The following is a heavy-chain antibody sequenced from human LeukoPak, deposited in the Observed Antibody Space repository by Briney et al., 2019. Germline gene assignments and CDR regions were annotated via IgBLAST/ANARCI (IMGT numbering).Heavy chain of an antibody. CDR2: ISSSSSYT. CDR3: VRGVGIAVAGTRFDY. CDR1: GFTFSDYY. V-gene: IGHV3-11*06. Sequence: PGGSLRLSCAASGFTFSDYYMSWIRQAPGKGLEWVSYISSSSSYTNSADSVKGRFTISRDNARESLYLQMNSLRADDTAVYYCVRGVGIAVAGTRFDYWGQGTLVTVSS. D-gene: IGHD6-19*01. J-gene: IGHJ4*02.